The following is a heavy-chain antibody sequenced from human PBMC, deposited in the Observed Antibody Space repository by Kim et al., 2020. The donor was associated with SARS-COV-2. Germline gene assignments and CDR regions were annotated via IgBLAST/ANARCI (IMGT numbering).Heavy chain of an antibody. CDR3: ARGGITMVRGALFDY. Sequence: GGSLRLSCAASGFTFSSYAMHWVRQAPGKGLEWVAVISYDGSNKYYADSVKGRFTISRDNSKNTLYLQMNSLRAEDTAVYYCARGGITMVRGALFDYWGQGTLVTVSS. J-gene: IGHJ4*02. V-gene: IGHV3-30-3*01. CDR2: ISYDGSNK. CDR1: GFTFSSYA. D-gene: IGHD3-10*01.